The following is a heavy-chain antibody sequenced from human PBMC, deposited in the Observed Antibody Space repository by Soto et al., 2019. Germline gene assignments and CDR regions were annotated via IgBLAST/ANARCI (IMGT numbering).Heavy chain of an antibody. Sequence: PSETLSLTCTVSGGSISSSSYYWGWIRQPPGKGLEWIGSIYYSGSTYYNPSFKSRVTISVDTSKNQFSLKLSSVTAADTAVYYCARLGLRFLEWLLFPNWFDPWGQGTLVTVSS. D-gene: IGHD3-3*01. CDR1: GGSISSSSYY. CDR3: ARLGLRFLEWLLFPNWFDP. V-gene: IGHV4-39*01. J-gene: IGHJ5*02. CDR2: IYYSGST.